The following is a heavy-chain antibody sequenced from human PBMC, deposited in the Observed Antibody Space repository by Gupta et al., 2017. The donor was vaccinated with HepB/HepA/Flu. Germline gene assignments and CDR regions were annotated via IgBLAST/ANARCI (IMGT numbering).Heavy chain of an antibody. CDR3: ARSSLNIVVVPAAMGYYMDV. Sequence: QVQLQQWGAGLLKPSETLSLTCAVYGGSFSGYYWNWIRQPPGKGLEWIGEINHSGSTSYNPSLKSRVTISVDTSKNQFSLKLSSVTAADTALYYCARSSLNIVVVPAAMGYYMDVWGKGTTVTVSS. D-gene: IGHD2-2*01. CDR1: GGSFSGYY. J-gene: IGHJ6*03. CDR2: INHSGST. V-gene: IGHV4-34*01.